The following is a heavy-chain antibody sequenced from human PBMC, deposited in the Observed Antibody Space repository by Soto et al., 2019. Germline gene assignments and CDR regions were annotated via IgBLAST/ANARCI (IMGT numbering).Heavy chain of an antibody. V-gene: IGHV3-21*01. J-gene: IGHJ4*02. Sequence: GGSLRLSCAASGFTFSTYSMNWVRQAPGKGLEWVSSIITSSTYYADSVKGRFTISRDNAKNSLYLQMNSLRAEDTAVYYCAVGITNYYDSSGSYAHWGQGTLVTVSS. D-gene: IGHD3-22*01. CDR3: AVGITNYYDSSGSYAH. CDR1: GFTFSTYS. CDR2: IITSST.